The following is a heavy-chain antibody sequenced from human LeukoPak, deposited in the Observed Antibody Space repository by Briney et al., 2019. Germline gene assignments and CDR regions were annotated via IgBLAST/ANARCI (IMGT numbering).Heavy chain of an antibody. V-gene: IGHV1-2*02. CDR2: MHPNSGDT. CDR3: ARDGEGRTNFDY. D-gene: IGHD1-14*01. J-gene: IGHJ4*02. Sequence: ASVKVSCKASGYTFTGYYIHWVRQAPGQGLEWTTWMHPNSGDTNYAQKFQGRVTMTWDTSISTAYMELSRLRSDDTAVYYCARDGEGRTNFDYWGQGTLITVSS. CDR1: GYTFTGYY.